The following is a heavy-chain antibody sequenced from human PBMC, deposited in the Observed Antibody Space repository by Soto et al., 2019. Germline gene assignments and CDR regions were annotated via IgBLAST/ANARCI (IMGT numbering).Heavy chain of an antibody. Sequence: EVQLVESGGGLVQPGGSLRLSCAASGFTFSSYSMNWVRQAPGKGLEWGSYISSSSSTIYYADSVKGRFTISRDNAKNSLYLQMNSLRAEDTAVYYCARWSSSARFDYWGQGTLVTVSS. CDR3: ARWSSSARFDY. CDR2: ISSSSSTI. D-gene: IGHD6-6*01. J-gene: IGHJ4*02. CDR1: GFTFSSYS. V-gene: IGHV3-48*01.